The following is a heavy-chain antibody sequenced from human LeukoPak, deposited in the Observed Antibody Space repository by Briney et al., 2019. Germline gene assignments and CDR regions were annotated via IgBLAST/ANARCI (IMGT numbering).Heavy chain of an antibody. V-gene: IGHV4-4*07. J-gene: IGHJ6*03. D-gene: IGHD2-2*01. CDR2: IYTSGST. Sequence: PSETRSLTCTVAAGSISSYYSSWIRQPAGKVLEWIGRIYTSGSTNYNPCLKSRVTMSVDTSKNQFSLKLSSVTAADTAVYYCARDQGGVVVPAGYYYYYMDVWGKGTTVTVSS. CDR1: AGSISSYY. CDR3: ARDQGGVVVPAGYYYYYMDV.